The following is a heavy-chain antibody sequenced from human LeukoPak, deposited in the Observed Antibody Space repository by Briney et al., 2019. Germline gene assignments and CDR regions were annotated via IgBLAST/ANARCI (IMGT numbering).Heavy chain of an antibody. CDR2: INPSGGST. Sequence: ASVKVSCKASGYTFTSYYMHWVRQAPGQGLEWMGIINPSGGSTGYAQKFQGRVTMTRDMSTSTVYMELSSLRSEDTAVYYCARVTAPENEYMDVWGKGTTVTVSS. D-gene: IGHD1-1*01. CDR3: ARVTAPENEYMDV. CDR1: GYTFTSYY. J-gene: IGHJ6*03. V-gene: IGHV1-46*01.